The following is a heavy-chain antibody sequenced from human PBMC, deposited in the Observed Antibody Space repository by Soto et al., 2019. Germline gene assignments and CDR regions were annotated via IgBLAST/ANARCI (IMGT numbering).Heavy chain of an antibody. D-gene: IGHD3-9*01. V-gene: IGHV1-69*01. CDR1: GGTFSSYA. CDR3: ARVSPKETYYDIFTGYQPFNWGFDY. Sequence: QVQLVQSGAEVKKPGSSVKVSCKASGGTFSSYAISWVRQAPGQGLEWMGVIIPIFGTANYAQKFQGRVTITADESTSTAYLELSGLRSEDTAVYYCARVSPKETYYDIFTGYQPFNWGFDYWGQGTLVTVSS. J-gene: IGHJ4*02. CDR2: IIPIFGTA.